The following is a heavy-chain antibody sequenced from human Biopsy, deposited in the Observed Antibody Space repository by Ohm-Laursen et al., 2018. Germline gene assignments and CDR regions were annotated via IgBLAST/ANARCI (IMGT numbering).Heavy chain of an antibody. D-gene: IGHD1-1*01. V-gene: IGHV1-24*01. CDR2: FAPENGKT. CDR3: AADINVWNVNY. CDR1: GYTLTESS. Sequence: ASVKVSCKVSGYTLTESSMHWVRQAPGKGLEWMGGFAPENGKTVYAQNFQARVSMTEDTSTDTAYMELRSLRSEDTAVYYCAADINVWNVNYWGQGTQVTVSS. J-gene: IGHJ4*02.